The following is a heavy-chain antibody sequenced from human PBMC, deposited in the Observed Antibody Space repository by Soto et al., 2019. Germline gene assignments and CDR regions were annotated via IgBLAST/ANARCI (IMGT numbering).Heavy chain of an antibody. Sequence: GGSLRLSCAASAFTFSSYWMSWVRQAPGKGLEWVANIKQDGSEKYYVDSVKGRFPISRDNAKNSLYLQMNSLRAEDTAVYYCARDLFEAARRGEYAFDIWGQGTMVTVSS. CDR3: ARDLFEAARRGEYAFDI. V-gene: IGHV3-7*03. J-gene: IGHJ3*02. CDR1: AFTFSSYW. D-gene: IGHD3-16*01. CDR2: IKQDGSEK.